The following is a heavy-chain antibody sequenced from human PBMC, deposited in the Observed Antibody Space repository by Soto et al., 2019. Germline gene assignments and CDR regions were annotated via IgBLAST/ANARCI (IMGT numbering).Heavy chain of an antibody. Sequence: EVQLLESGGGLVQPGGSLRLSCAASGFTFSAYAMGWVRQAPGKGLEWVSTIHGGGGATHYADSVKGRFTISRDDSKNTLYAQMNSLGAEDTDVYYCAKFEGHPLEYWYLDFWGRGTLVTVSS. CDR1: GFTFSAYA. J-gene: IGHJ2*01. D-gene: IGHD1-1*01. CDR2: IHGGGGAT. V-gene: IGHV3-23*01. CDR3: AKFEGHPLEYWYLDF.